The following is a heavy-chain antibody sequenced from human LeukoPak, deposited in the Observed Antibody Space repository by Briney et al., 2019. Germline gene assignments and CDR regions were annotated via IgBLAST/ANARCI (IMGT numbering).Heavy chain of an antibody. CDR3: ARLNWNDSY. V-gene: IGHV3-7*05. D-gene: IGHD1-1*01. CDR2: IKYDGSEK. J-gene: IGHJ4*02. CDR1: GFVFSKYW. Sequence: GGSLRPSCAASGFVFSKYWMSWVRQAPGKGLEWVANIKYDGSEKHYVDSVKGRFTMSRDNAKNSLYLHMNSLRADDTAVYYCARLNWNDSYWGQGALVTVSS.